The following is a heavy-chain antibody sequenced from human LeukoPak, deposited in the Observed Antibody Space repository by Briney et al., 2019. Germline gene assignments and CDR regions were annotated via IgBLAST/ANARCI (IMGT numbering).Heavy chain of an antibody. J-gene: IGHJ4*02. CDR3: ARVDIRTAFFDY. CDR2: IYSSGST. V-gene: IGHV4-4*07. Sequence: PSETLSVTCMVSGGSINSYYWSWIRQPAGKGLEWIGRIYSSGSTGYNPSLKSRVTMSLDTSKNQFSLNLSSVTAADTAVYYCARVDIRTAFFDYWGQGTLVTVSS. D-gene: IGHD5-12*01. CDR1: GGSINSYY.